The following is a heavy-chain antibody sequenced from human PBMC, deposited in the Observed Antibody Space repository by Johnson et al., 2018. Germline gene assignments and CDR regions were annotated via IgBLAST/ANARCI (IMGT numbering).Heavy chain of an antibody. V-gene: IGHV3-7*01. J-gene: IGHJ5*02. CDR2: IKQDGSEK. D-gene: IGHD3-9*01. Sequence: LVQPGGSLSLSCAASGFTFSSYWMSWVRQAPGTGLEWVANIKQDGSEKYSVDSVKGRFTSSSDNAKNALYLHMNSPRAEDTAVYYCAREFGGTYYDILTGRNWFDPWGQGTLVTVSS. CDR3: AREFGGTYYDILTGRNWFDP. CDR1: GFTFSSYW.